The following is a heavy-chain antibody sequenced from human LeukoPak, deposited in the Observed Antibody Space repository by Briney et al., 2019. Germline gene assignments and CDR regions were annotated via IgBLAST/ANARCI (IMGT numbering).Heavy chain of an antibody. V-gene: IGHV3-7*02. Sequence: PRGSLRLSPVLSVVTPSVVTMNSGSPAPGKGLECVANIKQDGSEKNSVDSVKGRFTISRDNAKNSLYLHMNSLGDGGMSVCYCMGRGVSRPYWGQGTLVTVSS. CDR3: MGRGVSRPY. CDR1: VTPSVVT. D-gene: IGHD3-10*01. J-gene: IGHJ4*02. CDR2: IKQDGSEK.